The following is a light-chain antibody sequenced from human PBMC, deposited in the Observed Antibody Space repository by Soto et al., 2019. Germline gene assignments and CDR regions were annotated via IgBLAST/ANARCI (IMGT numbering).Light chain of an antibody. CDR2: GAS. Sequence: EIVLTQSPGTLSLSPGERATLSCRASQSVSSSYLAWYQQKPGQAPRLLIYGASSRATGIPDRFSGSGSGTDFARTISRLEPEDFAVYYCQQYGSSPGTFVQGTKGEIK. CDR3: QQYGSSPGT. V-gene: IGKV3-20*01. CDR1: QSVSSSY. J-gene: IGKJ1*01.